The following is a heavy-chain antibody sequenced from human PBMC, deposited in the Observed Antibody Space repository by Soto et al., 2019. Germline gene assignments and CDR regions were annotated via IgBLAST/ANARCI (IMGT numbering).Heavy chain of an antibody. Sequence: PGGSLRLSCAASGFTFRSYYMNWVRQAPGKGLEWVSAISGSGGSTYYADSVKGRFTISRDNSKNTLYLQMNSLRAEDTAVYYCLQYGSDFDYWGQGTLVTVSS. CDR1: GFTFRSYY. CDR3: LQYGSDFDY. J-gene: IGHJ4*02. CDR2: ISGSGGST. V-gene: IGHV3-23*01. D-gene: IGHD3-10*01.